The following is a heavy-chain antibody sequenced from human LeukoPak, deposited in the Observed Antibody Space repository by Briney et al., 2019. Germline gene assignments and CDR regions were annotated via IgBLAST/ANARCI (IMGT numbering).Heavy chain of an antibody. Sequence: PGGSLRLSYAASGFTFSSYAMYWVRQAPGKGLEWVAVISYDGSNKYYADSVKGRFTISRDNSKNTLYLQMNSLRAEDTAVYYCARDLRSSSWSQLDYWGQGTLVTVSS. J-gene: IGHJ4*02. CDR3: ARDLRSSSWSQLDY. D-gene: IGHD6-13*01. CDR2: ISYDGSNK. V-gene: IGHV3-30-3*01. CDR1: GFTFSSYA.